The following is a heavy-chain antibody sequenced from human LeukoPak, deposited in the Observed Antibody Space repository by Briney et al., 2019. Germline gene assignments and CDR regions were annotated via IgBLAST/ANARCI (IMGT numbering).Heavy chain of an antibody. Sequence: ASVKVSCKASGYTFTGYYMHWVRQAPGQGLEWMGWINPNSGGTNYAQKFQGRVTMTRDTSISTAYMELSRLRSDDTAVYYCARESIAAASTLPFDVWGQGTTVTVSS. D-gene: IGHD6-13*01. J-gene: IGHJ6*02. CDR1: GYTFTGYY. CDR3: ARESIAAASTLPFDV. V-gene: IGHV1-2*02. CDR2: INPNSGGT.